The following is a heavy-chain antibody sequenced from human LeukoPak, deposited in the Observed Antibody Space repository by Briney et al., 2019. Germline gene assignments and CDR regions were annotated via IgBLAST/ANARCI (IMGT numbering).Heavy chain of an antibody. CDR1: GYTFTSYG. CDR2: INPNSGGT. D-gene: IGHD2-21*02. V-gene: IGHV1-2*02. CDR3: ARVSSRHIVVVTAVY. Sequence: ASVKVSCKASGYTFTSYGISWVRQAPGQGLEWMGWINPNSGGTNYAQKFQGRVTMTRDTSISTAYMELSRLRSDDTAVYYCARVSSRHIVVVTAVYWGQGTLVTVSS. J-gene: IGHJ4*02.